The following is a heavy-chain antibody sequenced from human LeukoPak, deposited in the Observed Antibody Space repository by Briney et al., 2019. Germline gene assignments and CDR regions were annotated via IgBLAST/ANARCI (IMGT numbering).Heavy chain of an antibody. Sequence: ASVKVSCKASGYTFTSYYMHWVRQAPGQGLEWMGIINPSGGSTSYAQKLQGRVTMTRDTSTSTVYMELSSLRSEDTAVYYCARLDYYDTLPAVAGDYWGQGTLVTVSS. CDR1: GYTFTSYY. J-gene: IGHJ4*02. V-gene: IGHV1-46*01. CDR3: ARLDYYDTLPAVAGDY. CDR2: INPSGGST. D-gene: IGHD3-22*01.